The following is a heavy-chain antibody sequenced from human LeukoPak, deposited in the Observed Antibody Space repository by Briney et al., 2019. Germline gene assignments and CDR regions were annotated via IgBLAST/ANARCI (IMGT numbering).Heavy chain of an antibody. D-gene: IGHD3-10*01. CDR2: IYESGST. CDR1: GGSISSYY. V-gene: IGHV4-59*08. Sequence: SETLSLTCTVSGGSISSYYWSWIRQPPRKGLEWIGYIYESGSTNYNPSLKSGVTISVDTSNNQFSLKLSSVTAADTAVYYCARLDYYGSGSQKVYYGMDVWGQGTTVTVSS. CDR3: ARLDYYGSGSQKVYYGMDV. J-gene: IGHJ6*02.